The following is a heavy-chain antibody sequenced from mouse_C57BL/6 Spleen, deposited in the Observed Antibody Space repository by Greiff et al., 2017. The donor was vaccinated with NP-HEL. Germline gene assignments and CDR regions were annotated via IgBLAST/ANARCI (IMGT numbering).Heavy chain of an antibody. V-gene: IGHV10-3*01. Sequence: EVQLQESGGGLVQPKGSLKLSCAASGFTFNTYAMHWVRQAPGKGLEWVARIRSKSSNYATYYADSVKDSFTISRDDSQSMLYLQMNNLKTEDTARYYCVRALAYYGRSLWYFDVWGTGTSVTVSS. J-gene: IGHJ1*03. CDR1: GFTFNTYA. D-gene: IGHD1-1*01. CDR3: VRALAYYGRSLWYFDV. CDR2: IRSKSSNYAT.